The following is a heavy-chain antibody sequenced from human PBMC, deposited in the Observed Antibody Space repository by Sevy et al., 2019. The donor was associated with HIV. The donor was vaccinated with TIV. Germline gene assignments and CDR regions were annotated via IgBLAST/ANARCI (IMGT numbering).Heavy chain of an antibody. CDR3: ALARYCSGGSCYDFDP. CDR2: IYWNDDK. J-gene: IGHJ5*02. CDR1: GFSLSTSGVG. D-gene: IGHD2-15*01. Sequence: SGPTQVNPTQTLTLTCTFSGFSLSTSGVGVGWIRQPPGKALEWLALIYWNDDKRYSPSLKSRLTITKDTSKNQVVLTMTNMDPMDTATYYCALARYCSGGSCYDFDPWGQGTLVTVSS. V-gene: IGHV2-5*01.